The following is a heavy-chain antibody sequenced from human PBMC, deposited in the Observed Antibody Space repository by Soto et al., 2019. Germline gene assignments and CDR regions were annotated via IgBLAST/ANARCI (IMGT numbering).Heavy chain of an antibody. CDR1: AFTFSSFA. V-gene: IGHV3-23*01. CDR2: ITGGGDST. J-gene: IGHJ2*01. CDR3: VKKIAGTTTSGAYWYFDL. D-gene: IGHD1-26*01. Sequence: EVQLLESGGGLVQPGGSLRLSCAASAFTFSSFAMNWVRQAPGKGLEWVSGITGGGDSTFYADSVKGRFTISRVQSKNTVYLQMNSLRAEDTAVYYCVKKIAGTTTSGAYWYFDLWGRGTLVTVSS.